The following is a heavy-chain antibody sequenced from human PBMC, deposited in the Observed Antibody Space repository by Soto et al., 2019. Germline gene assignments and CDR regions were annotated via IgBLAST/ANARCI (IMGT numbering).Heavy chain of an antibody. CDR1: GGSISSSSYY. J-gene: IGHJ6*02. V-gene: IGHV4-39*01. D-gene: IGHD6-13*01. CDR3: ARQEYSSSWYYYYGMDV. CDR2: IYYSGIT. Sequence: SETLSLTCTVSGGSISSSSYYWGWIRHPPGKGLEWIGSIYYSGITYYNPSLKSRVTISVDTSKNQFSLKLSSVTAADTAVYYCARQEYSSSWYYYYGMDVWGQGTTVTVSS.